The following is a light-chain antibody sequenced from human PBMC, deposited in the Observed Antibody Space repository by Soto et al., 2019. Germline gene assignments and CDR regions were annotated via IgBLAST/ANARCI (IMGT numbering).Light chain of an antibody. J-gene: IGKJ2*01. CDR3: QQYENLPYT. CDR2: DIS. Sequence: DIQMTQSASSLSASVGDRVTITCQASQVISNYLNWYQQKPGKAPKLLIYDISTLEIGVPSRFSGSGSGTDFTFTITGLQPEDIAPYYCQQYENLPYTFGQGTQLEI. V-gene: IGKV1-33*01. CDR1: QVISNY.